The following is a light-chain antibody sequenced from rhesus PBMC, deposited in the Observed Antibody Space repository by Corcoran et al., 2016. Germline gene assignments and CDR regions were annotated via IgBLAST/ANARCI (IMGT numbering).Light chain of an antibody. V-gene: IGKV1-28*02. CDR3: QQFKDYPLT. CDR2: GAT. CDR1: QDIRSY. J-gene: IGKJ4*01. Sequence: DIQMTQSPSSLSAFVGDTATITCRASQDIRSYINWFQQKPGKAPRPLLYGATALQTGVPSRFSGNGSGTDFTLTISSLQPEDLATYYCQQFKDYPLTFGGGTKVEIK.